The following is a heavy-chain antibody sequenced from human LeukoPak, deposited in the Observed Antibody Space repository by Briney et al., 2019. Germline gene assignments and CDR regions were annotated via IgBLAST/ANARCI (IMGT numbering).Heavy chain of an antibody. Sequence: PSETLSLTCTVSGGSISSSSYYWGWIRQPPGKGLEWLGSIYYSGSTYYNPSLKSRVTISVDTSKNQFSLKLSSVTAADTAVYYCARPSYGGDFDYWGQGTLVTVSS. D-gene: IGHD4-23*01. CDR1: GGSISSSSYY. CDR2: IYYSGST. CDR3: ARPSYGGDFDY. J-gene: IGHJ4*02. V-gene: IGHV4-39*01.